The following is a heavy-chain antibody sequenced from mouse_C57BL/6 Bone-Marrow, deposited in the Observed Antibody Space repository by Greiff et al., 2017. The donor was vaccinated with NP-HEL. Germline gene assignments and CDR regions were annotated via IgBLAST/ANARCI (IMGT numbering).Heavy chain of an antibody. J-gene: IGHJ1*03. CDR2: IYPGSGST. D-gene: IGHD1-1*01. CDR3: AREGYGHWYFDV. Sequence: VQLQQSGAELVKPGASVKMSCKASGYTFTSYWITWVKQRPGQGLEWIGDIYPGSGSTNYNEKFKSKATLTVDTSSSTAYMQLSSLTSEDSAVYYCAREGYGHWYFDVWGTGTTVTVSS. V-gene: IGHV1-55*01. CDR1: GYTFTSYW.